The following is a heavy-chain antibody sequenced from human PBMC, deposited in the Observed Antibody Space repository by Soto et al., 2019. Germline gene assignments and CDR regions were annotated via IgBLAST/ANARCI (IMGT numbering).Heavy chain of an antibody. V-gene: IGHV3-33*01. Sequence: QVQLVESGGGVVQPGRSLRLSCAACGFTFRNYGRHWVRQAPGKGLEWLAVIWYDGSNKYYADSVKGRFTISRDNSKNTLYLEMNSLRDEDTAVYYCARDVRSRRYDLWGQGTLVIVSS. CDR1: GFTFRNYG. J-gene: IGHJ5*02. CDR2: IWYDGSNK. CDR3: ARDVRSRRYDL. D-gene: IGHD3-10*02.